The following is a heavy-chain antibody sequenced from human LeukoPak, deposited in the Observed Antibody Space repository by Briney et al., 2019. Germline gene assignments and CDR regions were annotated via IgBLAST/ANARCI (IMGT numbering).Heavy chain of an antibody. CDR3: AKTPGSSGYYLGY. CDR1: GFTFSTYA. D-gene: IGHD3-22*01. Sequence: GGSLRLSCAASGFTFSTYAMSWVRQAPGRGLEWVSAISSGGSTYYADSVKGRFTISRDNSKNTLYLQMNSLRAEDTAVYYCAKTPGSSGYYLGYWGQGTLVTVSS. V-gene: IGHV3-23*01. J-gene: IGHJ4*02. CDR2: ISSGGST.